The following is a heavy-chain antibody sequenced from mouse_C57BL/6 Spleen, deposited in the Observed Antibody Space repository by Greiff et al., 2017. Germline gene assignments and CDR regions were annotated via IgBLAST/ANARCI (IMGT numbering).Heavy chain of an antibody. J-gene: IGHJ4*01. Sequence: EVKLQQSGAELVRPGASVKLSCTASGFNIKDDYMHWVKQRPEQGLEWIGWIDPENGDTEYASKFQGKATITADTSSNTAYLQLSSLTSEDTAVYYCTTRSIYYESYYAMDYWGQGTSVTVSS. CDR3: TTRSIYYESYYAMDY. CDR2: IDPENGDT. CDR1: GFNIKDDY. D-gene: IGHD2-4*01. V-gene: IGHV14-4*01.